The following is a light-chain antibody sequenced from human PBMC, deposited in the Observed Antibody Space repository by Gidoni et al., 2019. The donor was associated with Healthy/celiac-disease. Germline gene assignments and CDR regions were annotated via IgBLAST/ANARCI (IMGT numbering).Light chain of an antibody. CDR2: RAS. Sequence: DIQMTQSPSTLSASVGDSVTITCRASQTIGGFLAWYQQKPGKAPRILIYRASGLQRGVPSRFSGSGSGTEFTLNISRLQPDEFAAYYCQQYKSYSTFXQXTKVXV. CDR3: QQYKSYST. V-gene: IGKV1-5*03. J-gene: IGKJ1*01. CDR1: QTIGGF.